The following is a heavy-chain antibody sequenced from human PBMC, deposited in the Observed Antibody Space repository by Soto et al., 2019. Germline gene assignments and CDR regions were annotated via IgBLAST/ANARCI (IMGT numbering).Heavy chain of an antibody. CDR1: GYTFTSYA. CDR2: INAGNGNT. J-gene: IGHJ2*01. Sequence: QVQLVQSGAEVKKPGASVKVSCKASGYTFTSYAMHWVRQAPGQRLEWMGWINAGNGNTKYSQKFQGRVTITRDTSASTAYMELSSLRSEDTAVYYCARGGSLYLYFDLWGRGTLGTVAS. D-gene: IGHD1-26*01. CDR3: ARGGSLYLYFDL. V-gene: IGHV1-3*01.